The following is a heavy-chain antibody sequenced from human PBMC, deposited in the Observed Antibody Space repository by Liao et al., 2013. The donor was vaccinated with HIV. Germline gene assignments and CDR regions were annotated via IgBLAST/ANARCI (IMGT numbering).Heavy chain of an antibody. CDR1: GGYMRSYY. Sequence: QVQLQESGPGVVKPSETLSLTCSVFGGYMRSYYWSWIRQSPGRGLEWIVNIYDSGSINSNPSLKSRVTVSVDTSMNQFSLKLSSVTAADTAVYYCARIKKLHQFDSSGYYDCWGQGTLVTVSS. CDR3: ARIKKLHQFDSSGYYDC. J-gene: IGHJ4*02. D-gene: IGHD3-22*01. V-gene: IGHV4-59*01. CDR2: IYDSGSI.